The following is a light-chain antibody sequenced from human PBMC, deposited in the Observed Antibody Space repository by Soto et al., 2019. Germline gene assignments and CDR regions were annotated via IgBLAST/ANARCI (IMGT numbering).Light chain of an antibody. CDR1: TGAVTSGHH. CDR2: DTS. V-gene: IGLV7-46*01. CDR3: LLVYSDNYLP. Sequence: QAVLTQEPSLTVSPGGTVTLTCGSSTGAVTSGHHPYWFQQKAGQAPRTLIYDTSKKHPWTPGRFSGSLLGGKAALTLSGAQSEDDAEYYCLLVYSDNYLPFGGGTKLTVL. J-gene: IGLJ3*02.